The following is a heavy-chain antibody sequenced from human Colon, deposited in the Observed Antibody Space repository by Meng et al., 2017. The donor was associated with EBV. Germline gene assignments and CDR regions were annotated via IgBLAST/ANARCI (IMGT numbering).Heavy chain of an antibody. J-gene: IGHJ5*02. Sequence: HAQLQGPDTSFVTPSDTLSLTAMVSVDAVATGRYHWRWIRQPPGKGLEWIAYIYYIGGTNYNPSLKSRLTISLDTSKNQFSLSLRSVTAADTAVYYCARVSGRSFDPWGQGTLVTVSS. CDR3: ARVSGRSFDP. V-gene: IGHV4-61*01. D-gene: IGHD3-10*01. CDR1: VDAVATGRYH. CDR2: IYYIGGT.